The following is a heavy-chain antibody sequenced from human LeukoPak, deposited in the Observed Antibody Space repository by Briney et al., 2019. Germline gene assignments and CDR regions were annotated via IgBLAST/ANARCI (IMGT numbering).Heavy chain of an antibody. Sequence: SETLSLTCTVSSGSISTTSYYWGWIRQPPGKGLEWIGIVYYSGATYYNPSLQSRVTISVDTSKNQFSLKLTSVSAADTAVYYCARRPYSSGWYEYWGQGTLVTVSS. J-gene: IGHJ4*02. CDR3: ARRPYSSGWYEY. V-gene: IGHV4-39*01. CDR1: SGSISTTSYY. D-gene: IGHD6-19*01. CDR2: VYYSGAT.